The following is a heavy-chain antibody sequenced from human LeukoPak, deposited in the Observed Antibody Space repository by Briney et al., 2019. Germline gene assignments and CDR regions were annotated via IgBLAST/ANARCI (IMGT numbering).Heavy chain of an antibody. CDR3: AKITKAGFHQRIAAAGTGAFDI. CDR2: IEDSGST. D-gene: IGHD6-13*01. CDR1: GYSISSGYY. J-gene: IGHJ3*02. Sequence: SETLSLTCTVSGYSISSGYYWGWIRRPPGKGLEWIGSIEDSGSTYYNPSLKSRVTISVDTSKNQFSLKLSSVTAADTAVYYCAKITKAGFHQRIAAAGTGAFDIWGQGPMVTVSS. V-gene: IGHV4-38-2*02.